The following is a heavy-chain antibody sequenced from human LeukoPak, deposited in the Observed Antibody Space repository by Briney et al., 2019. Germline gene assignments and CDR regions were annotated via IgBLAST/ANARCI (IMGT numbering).Heavy chain of an antibody. CDR2: INHSGST. CDR1: GGSFSGYY. Sequence: PSETLSLTCAVYGGSFSGYYWSWIRQPPGKGLEWIGEINHSGSTNYNPSLKSRVSIVVDTSKNQFSLKLSSVTAADTAVYYCARASDYDNDSFHIWGQGTLVTVSS. V-gene: IGHV4-34*01. CDR3: ARASDYDNDSFHI. J-gene: IGHJ3*02. D-gene: IGHD5-12*01.